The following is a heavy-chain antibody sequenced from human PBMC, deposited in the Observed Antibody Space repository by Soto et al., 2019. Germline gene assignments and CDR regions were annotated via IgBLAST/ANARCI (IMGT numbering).Heavy chain of an antibody. CDR3: AKDRRQGAVPGTSDFDY. D-gene: IGHD6-19*01. Sequence: PGGSLRLSCAASGFTFSSYAMSWVRQAPGKGLEWVSVISGGGTRTYYADSVKGRFTISRDNSKNALYLQLNSLRPDDTAVYYCAKDRRQGAVPGTSDFDYWGQGTLVTVSS. CDR1: GFTFSSYA. J-gene: IGHJ4*02. CDR2: ISGGGTRT. V-gene: IGHV3-23*01.